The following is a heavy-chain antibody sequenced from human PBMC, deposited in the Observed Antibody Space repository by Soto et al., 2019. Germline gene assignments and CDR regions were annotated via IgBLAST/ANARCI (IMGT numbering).Heavy chain of an antibody. CDR1: GGSISSSSYY. CDR3: ARITTLKGAAAGFYYYYGMDV. J-gene: IGHJ6*02. Sequence: PSETLSLTCTVSGGSISSSSYYWGWIRQPPGKGLEWIGSIYYSGSTYYNPSLKSRVTISVDTSKNQFSLKLSSVTAADTAVYYCARITTLKGAAAGFYYYYGMDVWGQGTTVTVSS. CDR2: IYYSGST. D-gene: IGHD6-13*01. V-gene: IGHV4-39*01.